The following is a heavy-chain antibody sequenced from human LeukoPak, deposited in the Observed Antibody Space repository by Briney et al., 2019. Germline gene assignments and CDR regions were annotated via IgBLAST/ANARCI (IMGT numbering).Heavy chain of an antibody. D-gene: IGHD2-8*01. Sequence: GGPLSLSCAASESTFTTLFWGGAPKPQGRGLKGAEIIGGNGGDTHYADSVRGRFTISRDNSKDTLYLQMNSLRAEDTAVYYCARRYCANGICYYFDYWGQGTLVTVSS. CDR3: ARRYCANGICYYFDY. J-gene: IGHJ4*02. V-gene: IGHV3-23*01. CDR2: IGGNGGDT. CDR1: ESTFTTLF.